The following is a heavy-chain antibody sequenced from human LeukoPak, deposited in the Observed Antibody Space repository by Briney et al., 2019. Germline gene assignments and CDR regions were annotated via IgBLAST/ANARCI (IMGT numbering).Heavy chain of an antibody. CDR3: ARSRIVTYYGGNEDYYFDY. V-gene: IGHV1-2*02. CDR2: INPNSGGT. D-gene: IGHD4-23*01. J-gene: IGHJ4*02. Sequence: ASVEVSCKASGYTFIGYYMHWVRQAPGQGLEWMGWINPNSGGTNYAQKFQGRVTMTRDTSISTAYMELSRLRSDDTAVYYCARSRIVTYYGGNEDYYFDYWGQGTLVTVSS. CDR1: GYTFIGYY.